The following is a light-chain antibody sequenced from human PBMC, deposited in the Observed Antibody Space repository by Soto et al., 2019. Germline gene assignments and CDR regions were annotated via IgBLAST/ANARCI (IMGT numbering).Light chain of an antibody. V-gene: IGLV1-40*01. CDR2: GNS. CDR3: QSYDSSLSGSVV. CDR1: SSNIGAGYD. J-gene: IGLJ3*02. Sequence: QSVLTQPPSVSGAPGQRVTISCTGSSSNIGAGYDVHWYQQLPGTAPKLLIYGNSNRPSRVPDRFSGSKSGTSASLAITGLQAVDEADYYCQSYDSSLSGSVVFGGGTKLTVL.